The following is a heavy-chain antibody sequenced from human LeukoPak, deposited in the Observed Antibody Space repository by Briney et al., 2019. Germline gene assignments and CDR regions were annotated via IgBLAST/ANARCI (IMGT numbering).Heavy chain of an antibody. CDR2: ISAYNGNS. V-gene: IGHV1-18*01. J-gene: IGHJ4*02. CDR1: GYTFTSYG. D-gene: IGHD7-27*01. Sequence: ASVKVSCKASGYTFTSYGVTWVRQAPGQGLEWMGWISAYNGNSNYAQKLQGRVTMTTDTSTSTAYMELRSLRSDDTAVYYCARAGAGLSLVIRSSLDYWGQGTLVTVSS. CDR3: ARAGAGLSLVIRSSLDY.